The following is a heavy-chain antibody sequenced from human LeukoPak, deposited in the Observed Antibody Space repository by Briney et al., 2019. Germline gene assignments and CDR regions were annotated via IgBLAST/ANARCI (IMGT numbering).Heavy chain of an antibody. CDR1: GGSISSYY. J-gene: IGHJ4*02. V-gene: IGHV4-38-2*02. CDR2: IYHSGRT. Sequence: PSETLSLTCTVSGGSISSYYWGWIRQPPGKGLEWIGSIYHSGRTYYNPSLKSRVTISVDTSKNQFSLKLSSVTAADAAVYYWASTGSGKRAHYFDFWGQGTLVTVSS. D-gene: IGHD3-10*01. CDR3: ASTGSGKRAHYFDF.